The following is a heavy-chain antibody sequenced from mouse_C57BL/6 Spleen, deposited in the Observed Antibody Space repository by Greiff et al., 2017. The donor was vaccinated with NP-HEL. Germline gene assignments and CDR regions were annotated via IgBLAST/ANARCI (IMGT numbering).Heavy chain of an antibody. J-gene: IGHJ4*01. Sequence: VQLQQPGAELVMPGASVKLSCKASGYTFTSYWMHWVKQRPGQGLEWIGEIDPSDSYTNYNQKFKGKSTLTVDKSSSTAYMQLSSLTSEDSAVYYCARNYYYGSTLYAMDYWGQGTSVTVSS. CDR2: IDPSDSYT. D-gene: IGHD1-1*01. V-gene: IGHV1-69*01. CDR1: GYTFTSYW. CDR3: ARNYYYGSTLYAMDY.